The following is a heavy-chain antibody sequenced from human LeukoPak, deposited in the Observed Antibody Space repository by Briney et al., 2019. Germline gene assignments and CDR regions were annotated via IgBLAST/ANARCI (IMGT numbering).Heavy chain of an antibody. CDR1: GYRFTSYW. Sequence: GESLKISCKGSGYRFTSYWIGWVRQMPGKGLEWMGIIYPDDSDTKYSPSFQGQVTISADKSISTAYLQWSSLKASDTAMYYCARLLYYYDSSGYYYAPKAFDIWGQGTMVTVSS. D-gene: IGHD3-22*01. CDR2: IYPDDSDT. CDR3: ARLLYYYDSSGYYYAPKAFDI. J-gene: IGHJ3*02. V-gene: IGHV5-51*01.